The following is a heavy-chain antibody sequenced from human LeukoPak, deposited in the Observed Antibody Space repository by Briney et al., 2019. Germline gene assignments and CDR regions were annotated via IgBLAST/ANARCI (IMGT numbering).Heavy chain of an antibody. D-gene: IGHD3-3*01. J-gene: IGHJ6*04. CDR3: ASMYYDFWSEMDV. CDR1: GGSISSYY. V-gene: IGHV4-59*01. Sequence: SETLSLTCTVSGGSISSYYWSWIRQPPGKGLEWIGYIYYSGSTNYNPSLKSRVTISVDTSKNQFSLKLSSVTAADTAVYYCASMYYDFWSEMDVWGKGTTVTVSS. CDR2: IYYSGST.